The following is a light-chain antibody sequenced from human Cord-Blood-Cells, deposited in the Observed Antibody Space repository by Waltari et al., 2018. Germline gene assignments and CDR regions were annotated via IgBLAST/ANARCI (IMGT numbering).Light chain of an antibody. Sequence: EIVLTQSPATLSLSPGERAHLSCRASQSVSSYLAWYQQKPGQAPRLPIYDASNRATGIPARFSGSGSGTDFTLTISSLEPEDFAVYYCQQRSNWITFGQGTRLEIK. V-gene: IGKV3-11*01. CDR3: QQRSNWIT. J-gene: IGKJ5*01. CDR1: QSVSSY. CDR2: DAS.